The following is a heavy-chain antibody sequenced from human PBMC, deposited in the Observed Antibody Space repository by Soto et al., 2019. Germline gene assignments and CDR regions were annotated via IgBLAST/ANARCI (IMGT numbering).Heavy chain of an antibody. CDR1: GDGVSSSSAA. D-gene: IGHD5-18*01. CDR2: TYYRSKWYN. J-gene: IGHJ6*04. CDR3: AREPGFDSYGFYYFYALDV. Sequence: SQTLSLTCAISGDGVSSSSAAWNWIRQSPSRGFEWLGRTYYRSKWYNEYALSLQSRISINPDTAKNRFSLQLHSVTPEDTAVYYCAREPGFDSYGFYYFYALDVWGKGTTVTVSS. V-gene: IGHV6-1*01.